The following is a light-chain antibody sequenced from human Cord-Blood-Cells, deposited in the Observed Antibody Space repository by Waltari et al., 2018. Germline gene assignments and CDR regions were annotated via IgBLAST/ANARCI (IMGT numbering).Light chain of an antibody. V-gene: IGKV1-33*01. J-gene: IGKJ4*01. CDR2: DAS. CDR1: QDSRNY. CDR3: QQYDNLPLT. Sequence: IQIALSPSSLSASVTDRVDITCQASQDSRNYLNWYQQKPGKAPKLLIYDASNLETGVPSRFSGSGSGTDFTFTISSLQPEDIATYYCQQYDNLPLTFGGGTKVEIK.